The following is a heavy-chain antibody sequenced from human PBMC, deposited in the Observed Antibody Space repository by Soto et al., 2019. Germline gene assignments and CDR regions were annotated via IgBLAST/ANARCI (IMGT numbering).Heavy chain of an antibody. J-gene: IGHJ4*02. D-gene: IGHD2-8*02. CDR1: GGSFSGYY. CDR2: INHSGST. Sequence: QVQLQQWVAGLLKPSETLSLTCAVYGGSFSGYYWTWIRQPPGTGLEWIGEINHSGSTNYNPSLKSRVTISVDTSKNPFSLKLTSVTAADTTVYFCARDKITGLFDYWGQGTLVSVSS. CDR3: ARDKITGLFDY. V-gene: IGHV4-34*01.